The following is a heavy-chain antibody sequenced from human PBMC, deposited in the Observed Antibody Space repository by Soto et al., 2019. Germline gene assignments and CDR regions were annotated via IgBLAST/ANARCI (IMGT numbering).Heavy chain of an antibody. J-gene: IGHJ6*02. CDR3: ARERRYGGNLRYFYYGMDV. V-gene: IGHV4-34*01. CDR1: GGSFSGYY. CDR2: INHSGST. D-gene: IGHD2-21*02. Sequence: PSETLSLTCAVYGGSFSGYYWSWIRQPPGKGLEWIGEINHSGSTNYNPSLKSRVTISVDTPKNQFSLKLSSVTAADTAVYYCARERRYGGNLRYFYYGMDVWGQGTTVTVSS.